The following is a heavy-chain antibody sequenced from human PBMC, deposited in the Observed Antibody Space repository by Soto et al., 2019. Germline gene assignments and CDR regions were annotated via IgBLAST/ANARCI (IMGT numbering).Heavy chain of an antibody. CDR1: GHLFNNHW. CDR3: ARGYFDY. J-gene: IGHJ4*02. V-gene: IGHV5-51*01. CDR2: IFTRDSET. Sequence: GESLKISCKGPGHLFNNHWIGWVRQTPGKGLEWMGLIFTRDSETKTSPSFQGHVSFSVDNSINTVYLQWTSLKTTDTGIYFCARGYFDYFGQGTLVTVSS.